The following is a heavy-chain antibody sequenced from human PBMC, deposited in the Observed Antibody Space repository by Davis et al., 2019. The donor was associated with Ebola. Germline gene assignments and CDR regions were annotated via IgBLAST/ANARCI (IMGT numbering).Heavy chain of an antibody. CDR2: IYTSGRT. D-gene: IGHD6-19*01. V-gene: IGHV3-66*01. CDR3: TRSRVAAQY. CDR1: GFTVSDYY. J-gene: IGHJ1*01. Sequence: GGSLRLSCAVSGFTVSDYYMIWVRQAPGKGLEWVSFIYTSGRTFYADSVKGRFTISRDNAKNSLYLQMDDLRVEDTAVYYCTRSRVAAQYWGQGTLVTVSS.